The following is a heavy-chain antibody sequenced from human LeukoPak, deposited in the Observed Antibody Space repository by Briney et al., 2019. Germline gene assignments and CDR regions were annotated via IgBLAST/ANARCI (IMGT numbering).Heavy chain of an antibody. CDR2: ISGSGGST. CDR3: AKRGVVIRVILVGFHKEAYYFDS. V-gene: IGHV3-23*01. CDR1: GITLSNYG. D-gene: IGHD3-22*01. J-gene: IGHJ4*02. Sequence: PGGSLRLSCAVSGITLSNYGMSWVRQAPGKGLEWVAGISGSGGSTNYAGSVKGRFTISRDNPKNTLYLQMNNLRAEDTAVYFFAKRGVVIRVILVGFHKEAYYFDSWGQGALVTVSS.